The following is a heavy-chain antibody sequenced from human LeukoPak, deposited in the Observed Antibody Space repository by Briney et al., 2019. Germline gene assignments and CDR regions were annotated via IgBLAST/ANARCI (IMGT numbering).Heavy chain of an antibody. Sequence: SETLSLTCTVSGGSISSYYWSWIRQPAGKGLEWIGRIYTSGSTNYNPSLKSRVTMSVDTSKNQFSLKLSSVTAADTAVYYCAREGINYYGSGSYLGAFDIWGQGTMVTVSS. V-gene: IGHV4-4*07. CDR1: GGSISSYY. D-gene: IGHD3-10*01. J-gene: IGHJ3*02. CDR2: IYTSGST. CDR3: AREGINYYGSGSYLGAFDI.